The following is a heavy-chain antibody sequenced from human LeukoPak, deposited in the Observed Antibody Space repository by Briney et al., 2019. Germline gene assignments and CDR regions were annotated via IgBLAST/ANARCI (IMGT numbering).Heavy chain of an antibody. Sequence: GSLRLSCAASGFTVSSNYMSWVRQAPGEGLEWVSVIYSGGTTYYANSVKGRFTISRDNSKNTLYLQMNSLRVEDTAVYYCARWDTDVGFDYWGQGTLVTVSS. V-gene: IGHV3-53*01. CDR3: ARWDTDVGFDY. D-gene: IGHD5-18*01. CDR1: GFTVSSNY. J-gene: IGHJ4*02. CDR2: IYSGGTT.